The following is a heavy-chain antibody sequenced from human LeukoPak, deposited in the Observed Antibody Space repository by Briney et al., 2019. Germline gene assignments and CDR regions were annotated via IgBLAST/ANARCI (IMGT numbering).Heavy chain of an antibody. V-gene: IGHV4-59*01. D-gene: IGHD1-26*01. CDR2: IYYSGST. Sequence: SETLSLTCTVSGGSISSYYWSWIRQPPGKGLEWIGYIYYSGSTNYNPSLKSRVTISVDTSKNQFSLKLSSETAADTAVYYCARDRMGATYWGQGTLVTVSS. J-gene: IGHJ4*02. CDR1: GGSISSYY. CDR3: ARDRMGATY.